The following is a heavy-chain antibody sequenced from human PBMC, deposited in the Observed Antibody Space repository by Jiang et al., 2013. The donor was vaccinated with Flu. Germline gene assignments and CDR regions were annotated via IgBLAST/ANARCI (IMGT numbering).Heavy chain of an antibody. Sequence: PGLVKPSETLSLTCTVSGGSISSYYWSWIRQPPGKGLEWIGYIYYSGSTNYNPSLKSRVTISVDTSKNQFSLKLSSVTAADTAVYYCASSRGYYDFWSGYYGSNYYYYYGMDVWGQGTTVTVSS. J-gene: IGHJ6*02. V-gene: IGHV4-59*08. CDR3: ASSRGYYDFWSGYYGSNYYYYYGMDV. CDR1: GGSISSYY. CDR2: IYYSGST. D-gene: IGHD3-3*01.